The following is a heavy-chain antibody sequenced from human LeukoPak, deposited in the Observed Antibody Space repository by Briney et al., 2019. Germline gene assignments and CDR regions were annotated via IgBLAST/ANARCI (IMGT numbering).Heavy chain of an antibody. Sequence: GGFLRLSCAASGFTFSAYGMHWVRQAPGKGLEWVAFIRYDGSNKYYADSVKGRFTISRDNSKNTLYLQMNSLRAEDTAVYYCAKDRSDYSNHALGVLDYWGQGTLVTVSS. CDR3: AKDRSDYSNHALGVLDY. CDR1: GFTFSAYG. V-gene: IGHV3-30*02. J-gene: IGHJ4*02. CDR2: IRYDGSNK. D-gene: IGHD4-11*01.